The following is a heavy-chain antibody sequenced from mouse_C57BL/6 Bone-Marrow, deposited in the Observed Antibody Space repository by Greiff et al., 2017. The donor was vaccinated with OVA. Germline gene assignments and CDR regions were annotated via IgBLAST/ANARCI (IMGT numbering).Heavy chain of an antibody. V-gene: IGHV14-2*01. J-gene: IGHJ1*03. CDR3: ASYYDGSSRDFDV. D-gene: IGHD1-1*01. CDR2: IDPEDGAT. Sequence: VQLQQSGAELVKPGASVKLSCTASGFNIKDYYMHWVKQRTEQGLEWIGRIDPEDGATKYAPKFQGKATITEDTSSNTAYLQLSSLTSEDTAVYYCASYYDGSSRDFDVWGTGTTVTVSS. CDR1: GFNIKDYY.